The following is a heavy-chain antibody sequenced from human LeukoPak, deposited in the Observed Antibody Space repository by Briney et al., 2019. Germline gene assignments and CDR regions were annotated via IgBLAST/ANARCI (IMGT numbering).Heavy chain of an antibody. CDR3: ARHRLIRGVIIIGKYYFDY. CDR1: GGSISSSSYY. CDR2: IYYSGST. D-gene: IGHD3-10*01. J-gene: IGHJ4*02. V-gene: IGHV4-39*01. Sequence: SETLSLTCTVSGGSISSSSYYWGWIRQPPGKGLEWIGSIYYSGSTYYNPSLKSRVTISVDTSKNQFSLKLSPVTAADTAVYYCARHRLIRGVIIIGKYYFDYWGQGTLVTVSS.